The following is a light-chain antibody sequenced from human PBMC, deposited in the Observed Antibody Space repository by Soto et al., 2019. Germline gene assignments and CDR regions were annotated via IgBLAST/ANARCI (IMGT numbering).Light chain of an antibody. V-gene: IGLV1-44*01. Sequence: QSVLTQPPSASGTPGQRVTISCSGSNSNIGSNTVNWYQQLPGTAPKLLIYYDNLRPSGVPDRISGSKSGTSASLAISGLQSDDEADYFCCSHSAIYTFVFGSGTKVTVL. CDR1: NSNIGSNT. J-gene: IGLJ1*01. CDR3: CSHSAIYTFV. CDR2: YDN.